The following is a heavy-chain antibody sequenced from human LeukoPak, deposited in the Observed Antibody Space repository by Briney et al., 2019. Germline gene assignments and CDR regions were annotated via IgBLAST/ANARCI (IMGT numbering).Heavy chain of an antibody. J-gene: IGHJ4*02. D-gene: IGHD1-1*01. Sequence: GGSLRLSCLVSGFTFSKFWMSWVRQAPGRGLEWVANIHPEGNEKYHVESVKGRFTISRDNAKNLLFLQMNGLRVEDTAVYYCPRGDDFSGDHWGQGTLVTVSS. CDR3: PRGDDFSGDH. CDR2: IHPEGNEK. CDR1: GFTFSKFW. V-gene: IGHV3-7*04.